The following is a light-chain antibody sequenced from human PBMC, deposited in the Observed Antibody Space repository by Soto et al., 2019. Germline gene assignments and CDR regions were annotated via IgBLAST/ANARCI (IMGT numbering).Light chain of an antibody. J-gene: IGKJ1*01. Sequence: GDRVTIPCRASQTISTWMAWYQQKPGKAPKLLVYDASTLQSGVASRFSGSGSGTEFTLIISGLQPDDSATYYCQHYNSHSEAFGQGTKVDIK. CDR3: QHYNSHSEA. CDR1: QTISTW. V-gene: IGKV1-5*01. CDR2: DAS.